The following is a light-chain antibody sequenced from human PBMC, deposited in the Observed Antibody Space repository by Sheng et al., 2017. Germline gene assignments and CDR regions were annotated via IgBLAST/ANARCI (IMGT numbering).Light chain of an antibody. CDR2: AAS. CDR3: QQYGSSPWT. Sequence: EVVLTQSPATVALSPGERATLSCRASQNIRNYLAWYQQKPGQAPRLLIYAASNTATGIPDRFSGSGSGTDFNLTISRLEPEDFAVYYCQQYGSSPWTFGLGTKVEIK. V-gene: IGKV3-20*01. CDR1: QNIRNY. J-gene: IGKJ1*01.